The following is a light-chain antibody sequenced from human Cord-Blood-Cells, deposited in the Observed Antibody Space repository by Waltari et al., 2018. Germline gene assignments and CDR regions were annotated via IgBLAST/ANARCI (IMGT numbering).Light chain of an antibody. Sequence: VMIISPDTLAASPGERATSKCKSSGSVLYSSNNKNYLAWYQQKPGQPPKLLIYWASTRESGVPDRFSGSGSGTDFTLTISSLQAEDVAVYYCQQYYSTPYTFGQGTKLEIK. V-gene: IGKV4-1*01. J-gene: IGKJ2*01. CDR1: GSVLYSSNNKNY. CDR3: QQYYSTPYT. CDR2: WAS.